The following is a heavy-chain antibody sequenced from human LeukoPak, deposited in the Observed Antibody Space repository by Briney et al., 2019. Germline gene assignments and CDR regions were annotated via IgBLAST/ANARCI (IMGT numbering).Heavy chain of an antibody. V-gene: IGHV4-4*07. CDR2: IYTTGNT. J-gene: IGHJ4*02. D-gene: IGHD3-16*01. Sequence: SETLSLTCTVSSGSINSYHWGWVRQPAGRGLEWIGRIYTTGNTNYNPSLKSRLTMSVDTSKRQFSLNLRSVTAADTAIYYCARHGYTASHYFLDYWSQGILVTVSS. CDR1: SGSINSYH. CDR3: ARHGYTASHYFLDY.